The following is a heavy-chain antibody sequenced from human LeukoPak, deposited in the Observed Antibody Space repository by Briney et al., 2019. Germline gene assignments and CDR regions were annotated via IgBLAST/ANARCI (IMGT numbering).Heavy chain of an antibody. CDR1: GGSISSGYYY. Sequence: SQTLSLTCTVSGGSISSGYYYWSWIRQPPGEGLEWIGYIYYSGSTYNNPSLKSRVSISVDTSKNQFSLKLTSVTAADTAVYYCARVTDDSTGYYYFDYWGQGTLVTVSS. D-gene: IGHD3-22*01. J-gene: IGHJ4*02. CDR2: IYYSGST. CDR3: ARVTDDSTGYYYFDY. V-gene: IGHV4-30-4*08.